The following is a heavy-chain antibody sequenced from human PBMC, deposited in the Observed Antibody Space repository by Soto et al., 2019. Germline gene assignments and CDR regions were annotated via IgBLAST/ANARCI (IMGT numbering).Heavy chain of an antibody. D-gene: IGHD6-13*01. V-gene: IGHV3-74*01. Sequence: EVQLVESGGGLVQPGGSLRLSCAASGFTFSSYWMHWVRQAPGKGLVWVSRINSDGSSTSYADSVKGRFTISRDNAKNTLYLQMNRLRAEDTAVYYCARGGYSSSWYGYFQHWGQGTLVTVSS. CDR3: ARGGYSSSWYGYFQH. CDR2: INSDGSST. J-gene: IGHJ1*01. CDR1: GFTFSSYW.